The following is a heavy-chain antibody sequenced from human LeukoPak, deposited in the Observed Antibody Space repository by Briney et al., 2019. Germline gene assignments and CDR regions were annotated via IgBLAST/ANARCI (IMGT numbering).Heavy chain of an antibody. V-gene: IGHV3-23*01. CDR3: AKWKYSNSGIDDY. Sequence: GGSLRLSCAASGFTLSSYAMSWVRQLPGKGLEWVSVISGSGDNTYYADSVKGRFTISRDNSKDMLYLQMNSLRAEDTAVYYCAKWKYSNSGIDDYWGQGTLVTVSS. CDR1: GFTLSSYA. D-gene: IGHD6-6*01. J-gene: IGHJ4*02. CDR2: ISGSGDNT.